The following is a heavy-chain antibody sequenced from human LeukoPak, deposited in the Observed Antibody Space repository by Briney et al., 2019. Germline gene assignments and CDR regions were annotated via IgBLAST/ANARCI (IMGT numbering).Heavy chain of an antibody. V-gene: IGHV3-23*01. CDR1: GFTFSSYA. D-gene: IGHD3-3*01. CDR2: ISGSGGST. J-gene: IGHJ6*03. CDR3: ANLDQITIFGVVDDYYMDV. Sequence: PGGSLRLSCAASGFTFSSYAMSWVRQASGKGLEWVSAISGSGGSTYYADSVKGRFTISRDNSKNTLYLQMNSLRAEDTAVYYCANLDQITIFGVVDDYYMDVWGKGTTVTVSS.